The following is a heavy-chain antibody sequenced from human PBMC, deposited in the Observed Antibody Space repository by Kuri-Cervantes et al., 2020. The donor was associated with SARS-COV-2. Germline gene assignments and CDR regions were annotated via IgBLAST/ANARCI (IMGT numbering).Heavy chain of an antibody. CDR2: ISSSSSYI. Sequence: GESLKISCAASGFTFSSYSMNWVRQAPGKGLEWVSSISSSSSYIYYADSVKGRFTISRDNAKNSLYLQMNSLRAEDTAVYYCARDVVHDFWSGYENWFDPWGQGTLVTVSS. J-gene: IGHJ5*02. D-gene: IGHD3-3*01. V-gene: IGHV3-21*01. CDR3: ARDVVHDFWSGYENWFDP. CDR1: GFTFSSYS.